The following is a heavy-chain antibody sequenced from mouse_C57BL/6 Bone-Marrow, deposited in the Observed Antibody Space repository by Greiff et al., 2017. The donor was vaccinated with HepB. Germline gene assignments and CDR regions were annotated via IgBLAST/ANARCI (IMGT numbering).Heavy chain of an antibody. Sequence: DVQLVESGGGLVKPGGSLKLSCAASGFTFSSYAMSWVRQTPEKRLEWVATISDGGSYTYYPDNVKGRFTISRDNAKNNLYLQMSHLKSEDTAMYYCARDDYYVSSPAWFAYWGQGTLVTVSA. CDR3: ARDDYYVSSPAWFAY. CDR2: ISDGGSYT. D-gene: IGHD1-1*01. J-gene: IGHJ3*01. CDR1: GFTFSSYA. V-gene: IGHV5-4*01.